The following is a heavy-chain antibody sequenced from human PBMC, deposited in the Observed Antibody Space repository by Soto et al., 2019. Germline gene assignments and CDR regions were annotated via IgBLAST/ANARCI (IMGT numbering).Heavy chain of an antibody. J-gene: IGHJ4*02. V-gene: IGHV4-31*03. CDR2: IYYSGST. Sequence: PSETLSLTCTVSGGSTSSGVYYWSWIRQHPGKGLEWIGYIYYSGSTYYNPSLKSRVTISVDTSKNQFSLKLSSLRSGDTAVYYCATIYSSQFDFDYWGQGTLVTVSS. CDR3: ATIYSSQFDFDY. CDR1: GGSTSSGVYY. D-gene: IGHD5-18*01.